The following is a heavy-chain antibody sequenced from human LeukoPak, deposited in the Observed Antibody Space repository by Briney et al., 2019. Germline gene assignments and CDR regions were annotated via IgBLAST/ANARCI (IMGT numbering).Heavy chain of an antibody. CDR1: GFTFSSYA. V-gene: IGHV3-23*01. J-gene: IGHJ4*02. Sequence: GGSLRLAYAASGFTFSSYAMSWVRQAPGKGLEWVSAISGSGGSTYYADSVKGRFTISRDNSKNTLYLQMNSLRAEDTAVYYCAKPPNGDFDYWGQGTLVTVSS. D-gene: IGHD3-10*01. CDR3: AKPPNGDFDY. CDR2: ISGSGGST.